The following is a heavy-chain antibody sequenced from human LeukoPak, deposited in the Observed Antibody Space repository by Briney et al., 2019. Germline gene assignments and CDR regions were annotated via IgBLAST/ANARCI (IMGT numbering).Heavy chain of an antibody. Sequence: PGGSLRLSCAASGFHVSTNYMSWVRQAPGGGLEWVSVVYIGGSTYYADSVKGRFTISRDDSKNTLSLQMNSLRVEDTAVYYCARGRFGEFHFDYWGQGTLVTVSS. CDR3: ARGRFGEFHFDY. D-gene: IGHD3-10*01. CDR1: GFHVSTNY. V-gene: IGHV3-53*01. CDR2: VYIGGST. J-gene: IGHJ4*02.